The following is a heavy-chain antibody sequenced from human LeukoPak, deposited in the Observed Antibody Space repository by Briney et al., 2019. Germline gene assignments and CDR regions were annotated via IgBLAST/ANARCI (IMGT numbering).Heavy chain of an antibody. CDR2: INHSGST. CDR3: ARGSLRGEDY. Sequence: PSETLSLTCAVHGGSFSGYYWSWIRQPPGKGLEWIGEINHSGSTNYNPSLKSRVTISVDTSKNQFSLKLSSVTAADTAVYYCARGSLRGEDYWGQGTLVTVSS. CDR1: GGSFSGYY. J-gene: IGHJ4*02. V-gene: IGHV4-34*01. D-gene: IGHD3-16*02.